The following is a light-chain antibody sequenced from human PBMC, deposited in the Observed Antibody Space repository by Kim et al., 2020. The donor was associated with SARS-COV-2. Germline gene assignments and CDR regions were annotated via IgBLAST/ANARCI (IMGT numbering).Light chain of an antibody. CDR1: SLRSYY. CDR2: GKD. J-gene: IGLJ2*01. Sequence: SSELTQDPAVSVALGQTVRITCQGDSLRSYYATCYQQKPGQAPKVVIYGKDNRPSGVPDRFSGSSSGNTAYLTITGTQAGDEADYYCNSRDSNDYVVFGGGTQLTVL. V-gene: IGLV3-19*01. CDR3: NSRDSNDYVV.